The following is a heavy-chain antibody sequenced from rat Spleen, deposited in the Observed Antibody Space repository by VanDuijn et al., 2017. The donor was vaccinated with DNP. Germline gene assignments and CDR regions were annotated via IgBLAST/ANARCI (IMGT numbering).Heavy chain of an antibody. CDR3: AKYGSSYTAMDA. Sequence: EVQLQESGPGLVKPSQSLSLTCSVTGYSITSNYWGWIRKFPGNKMEWIGHISNSGSTSYNPSIKSRLSITRDTSKNQFFLQLNSISIEDTATYYCAKYGSSYTAMDAWGQGTSVTVSS. CDR1: GYSITSNY. CDR2: ISNSGST. J-gene: IGHJ4*01. D-gene: IGHD1-2*01. V-gene: IGHV3-1*01.